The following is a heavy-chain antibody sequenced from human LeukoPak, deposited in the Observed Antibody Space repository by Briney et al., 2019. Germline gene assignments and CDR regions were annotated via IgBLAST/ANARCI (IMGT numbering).Heavy chain of an antibody. Sequence: GGSLRLSCAASGFTFSSYSMNWVRQAPGKGLEWVSSISSSSSYIYYADSVKGRFTISRDNAKNSLYLQMNSLRAEDTAVYYCASGQTVAAAGTYWGQGTLVTVSS. J-gene: IGHJ4*02. D-gene: IGHD6-13*01. CDR1: GFTFSSYS. V-gene: IGHV3-21*01. CDR3: ASGQTVAAAGTY. CDR2: ISSSSSYI.